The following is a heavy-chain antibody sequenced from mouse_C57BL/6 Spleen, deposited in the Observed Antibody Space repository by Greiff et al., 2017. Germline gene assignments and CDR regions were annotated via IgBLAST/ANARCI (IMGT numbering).Heavy chain of an antibody. J-gene: IGHJ2*01. CDR2: ISDGGGYT. Sequence: DVKLVESGGGLVKPGGSLKLSCAASGFTFSSYAMSWVRQTPEKRLEWVATISDGGGYTYYPDNVKGRFTISSDNAKSNLYLQMSHLKSEDTAMYYCARGGDNYLDFDYWGQGTTLTVSS. CDR3: ARGGDNYLDFDY. V-gene: IGHV5-4*03. D-gene: IGHD1-3*01. CDR1: GFTFSSYA.